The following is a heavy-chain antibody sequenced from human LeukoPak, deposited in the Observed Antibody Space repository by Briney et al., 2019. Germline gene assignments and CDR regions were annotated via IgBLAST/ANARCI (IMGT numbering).Heavy chain of an antibody. CDR1: GDSVSSSSSA. J-gene: IGHJ4*02. CDR3: ARNLRPDFDY. Sequence: SQTLSLTCAISGDSVSSSSSAWSWIRQSPSRGLEWLGRAYYRSKWHIDYAESVKSRITINPDTSKNEFSPQLNSVTPEDTAVYYCARNLRPDFDYWGQGTLVTVSS. CDR2: AYYRSKWHI. V-gene: IGHV6-1*01.